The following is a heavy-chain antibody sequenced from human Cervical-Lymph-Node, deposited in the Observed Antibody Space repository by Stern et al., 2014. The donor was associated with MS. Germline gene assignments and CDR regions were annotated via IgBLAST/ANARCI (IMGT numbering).Heavy chain of an antibody. J-gene: IGHJ4*02. CDR2: IYPGDSDT. CDR3: ATAPPRGYTYGNFDY. Sequence: EVQLLESGTEVKKPGESLKISCKGSGYSFSNYWIGWVRQMPGKVLEWIGIIYPGDSDTRYSPSFQGQVTISADKSINTAYLQWSSLKASDTAIYYCATAPPRGYTYGNFDYWGQGTLVTVSS. CDR1: GYSFSNYW. V-gene: IGHV5-51*03. D-gene: IGHD5-18*01.